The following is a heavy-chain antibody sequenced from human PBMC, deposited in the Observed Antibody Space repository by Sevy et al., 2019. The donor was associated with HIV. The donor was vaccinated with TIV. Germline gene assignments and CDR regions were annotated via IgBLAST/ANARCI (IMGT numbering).Heavy chain of an antibody. D-gene: IGHD3-3*01. CDR1: GFTFSSYA. V-gene: IGHV3-23*01. Sequence: QAGGSLRLSCAASGFTFSSYAMSWFRQAPGKGLEWVSTIRDSGESTYNADSVKGRFTISRDNSKNTLYLQMNSLRADDTAVYYCATGGDFWSGYSNDAFDIWGQGTMVTVSS. J-gene: IGHJ3*02. CDR2: IRDSGEST. CDR3: ATGGDFWSGYSNDAFDI.